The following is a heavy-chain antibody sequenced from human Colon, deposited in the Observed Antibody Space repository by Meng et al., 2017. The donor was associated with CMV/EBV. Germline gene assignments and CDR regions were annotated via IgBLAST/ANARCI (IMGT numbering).Heavy chain of an antibody. J-gene: IGHJ4*02. CDR1: GVTFSDSV. CDR3: AKRTTGNGYSYGYAY. Sequence: GGSLRLSCVVSGVTFSDSVMSWVRQAPGKGLEWVAAISSRGDKRDYADSVKGRFTISRDNFRNTVILQMSSMKVEDTAVYYCAKRTTGNGYSYGYAYWGQGTLVTVSS. V-gene: IGHV3-23*01. CDR2: ISSRGDKR. D-gene: IGHD5-18*01.